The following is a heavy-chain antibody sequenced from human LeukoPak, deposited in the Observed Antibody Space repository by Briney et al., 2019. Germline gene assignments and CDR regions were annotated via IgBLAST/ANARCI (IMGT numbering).Heavy chain of an antibody. CDR2: ISGGGRTT. V-gene: IGHV3-23*01. D-gene: IGHD1-1*01. CDR3: AKNVMGKRYIEF. CDR1: GFTFSTNT. J-gene: IGHJ4*02. Sequence: GGSLRLSCAASGFTFSTNTTSGVRQAPGKGLQWVAVISGGGRTTEYADFGKGRFTISRDNSTNTLSLQMNSLTVEDTAIYFCAKNVMGKRYIEFWGQGTLVTVSS.